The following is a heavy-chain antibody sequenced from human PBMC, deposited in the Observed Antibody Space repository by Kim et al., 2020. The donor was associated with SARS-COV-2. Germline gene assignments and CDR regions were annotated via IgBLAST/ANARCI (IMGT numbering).Heavy chain of an antibody. Sequence: NKYYADSVTGRFTISRDNSKNTLYLQMNSLRAEDTAVYYCARGDDYAFDYWGQGTLVTVSS. V-gene: IGHV3-30*01. D-gene: IGHD4-17*01. CDR2: NK. CDR3: ARGDDYAFDY. J-gene: IGHJ4*02.